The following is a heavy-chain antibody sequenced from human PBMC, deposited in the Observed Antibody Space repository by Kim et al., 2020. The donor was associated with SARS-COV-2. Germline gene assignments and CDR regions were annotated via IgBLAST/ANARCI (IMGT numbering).Heavy chain of an antibody. J-gene: IGHJ5*02. Sequence: GGSLRLSCAASGFTFSSYSMNWVRQAPGKGLEWVSSISSSSSYIYYADSVKGRFTISRDNAKNSLYLQMNSLRAEDTAVYYCARDRYSYGYYNWFDPWGQGTLVTVPS. V-gene: IGHV3-21*01. D-gene: IGHD5-18*01. CDR2: ISSSSSYI. CDR1: GFTFSSYS. CDR3: ARDRYSYGYYNWFDP.